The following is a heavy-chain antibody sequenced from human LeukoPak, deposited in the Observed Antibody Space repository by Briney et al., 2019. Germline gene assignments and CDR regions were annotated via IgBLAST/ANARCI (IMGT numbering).Heavy chain of an antibody. CDR2: ISGSGIST. J-gene: IGHJ5*02. CDR3: ATSSNAPGNH. D-gene: IGHD2-2*01. V-gene: IGHV3-23*01. CDR1: GFTFDSYA. Sequence: PGGSLRLSCAASGFTFDSYAMTWVRQTPGKGLEWVSAISGSGISTYYADSVKGRFTISRDNSKNTLYLQMNSLRAEDTAMYYCATSSNAPGNHWGQGTLVTVSS.